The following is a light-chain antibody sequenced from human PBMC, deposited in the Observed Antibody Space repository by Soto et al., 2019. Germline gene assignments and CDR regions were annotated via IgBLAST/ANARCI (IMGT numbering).Light chain of an antibody. CDR3: QQLNSYPIT. V-gene: IGKV1-9*01. CDR2: AAS. J-gene: IGKJ5*01. Sequence: DIQMTQSPFTLSASVGDRVTTTFXASQTISSWLAWYQQKPGKAPKLLIYAASTLQSGVPSRFSGSGAGTEFTLTISSLQPEDFATYYCQQLNSYPITFGQGTRLEIK. CDR1: QTISSW.